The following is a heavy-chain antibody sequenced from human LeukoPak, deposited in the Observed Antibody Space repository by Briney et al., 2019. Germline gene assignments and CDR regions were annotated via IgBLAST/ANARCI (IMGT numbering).Heavy chain of an antibody. Sequence: GASVKVSCKASGYTFSNYYIHWVRQAPGQGPEWMGIIGGSTNYAQKFQGRVTMTRDTSTSTVYMELSSLRSEDTAVYYCARVRDGYNDAYDIWGQGTMVTVHS. D-gene: IGHD5-24*01. V-gene: IGHV1-46*01. CDR3: ARVRDGYNDAYDI. J-gene: IGHJ3*02. CDR2: IGGST. CDR1: GYTFSNYY.